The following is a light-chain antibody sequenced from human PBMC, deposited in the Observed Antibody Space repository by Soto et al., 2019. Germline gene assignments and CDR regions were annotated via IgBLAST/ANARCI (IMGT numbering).Light chain of an antibody. CDR1: SSDVGGYNY. Sequence: QSVLTQPPSASGSPGQSVTISCTGTSSDVGGYNYVSWYQQLPGKAPRLMVYEVTKRPSGVPARFSGSKSGNTASLTVSGLQAEDEAHYYCSSHAGINNVVFGGGTKLTVL. J-gene: IGLJ3*02. CDR2: EVT. CDR3: SSHAGINNVV. V-gene: IGLV2-8*01.